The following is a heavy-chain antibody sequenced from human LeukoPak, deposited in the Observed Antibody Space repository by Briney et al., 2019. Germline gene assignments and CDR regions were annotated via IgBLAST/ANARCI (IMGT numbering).Heavy chain of an antibody. J-gene: IGHJ4*02. CDR3: AREDSSGYYYLGY. V-gene: IGHV3-21*01. CDR1: GFTFSSYS. D-gene: IGHD3-22*01. Sequence: GGSLRLSCAASGFTFSSYSMNWVRQAPGKGLEWVSSISSSSSYIYYADSVKGRFTISRDNAKNSLYLQMNSLRAEDTAVYYCAREDSSGYYYLGYWGQGTLVTVSS. CDR2: ISSSSSYI.